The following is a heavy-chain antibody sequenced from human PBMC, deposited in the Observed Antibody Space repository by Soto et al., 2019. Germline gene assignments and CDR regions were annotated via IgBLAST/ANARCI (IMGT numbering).Heavy chain of an antibody. CDR2: VSGSGGST. V-gene: IGHV3-23*01. J-gene: IGHJ4*02. CDR3: AKPPDYNWNDY. D-gene: IGHD1-20*01. Sequence: EVQLLESGGGLVQPGGSLRLSCAASGFTFSSYAMSWVRQAPGKGLEWISAVSGSGGSTYYADSVKGRSTISRDNSKDTLYLQMNNLRAEDTAVDYCAKPPDYNWNDYWGQGTLVTVSS. CDR1: GFTFSSYA.